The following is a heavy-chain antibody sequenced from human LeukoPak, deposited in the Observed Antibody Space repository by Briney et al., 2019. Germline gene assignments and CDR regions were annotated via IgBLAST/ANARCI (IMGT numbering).Heavy chain of an antibody. Sequence: SVKVSCKASGGTFSSYAISWVRQAPGQGLEWMGGVIPIFGTANYAQKFQGRVTITADESTSTAYMELSSLRSEDTAVYYCARDQGTVLLWFGYYMDVWGKGTTVTVSS. J-gene: IGHJ6*03. CDR2: VIPIFGTA. CDR3: ARDQGTVLLWFGYYMDV. CDR1: GGTFSSYA. V-gene: IGHV1-69*13. D-gene: IGHD3-10*01.